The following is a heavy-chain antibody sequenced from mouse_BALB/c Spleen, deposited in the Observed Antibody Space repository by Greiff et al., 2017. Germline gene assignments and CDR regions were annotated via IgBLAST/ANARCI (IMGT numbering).Heavy chain of an antibody. CDR3: ARALGDWFAY. J-gene: IGHJ3*01. Sequence: EVKLVESGGGLVQPGGSLKLSCAASGFTFSSYGMSWVRQTPDKRLELVATINSNGGSTYYPDSVKGRFTISRDNAKNTLYLQMSSLKSEDTAMYYCARALGDWFAYWGQGTLVTVSA. CDR2: INSNGGST. V-gene: IGHV5-6-3*01. D-gene: IGHD4-1*01. CDR1: GFTFSSYG.